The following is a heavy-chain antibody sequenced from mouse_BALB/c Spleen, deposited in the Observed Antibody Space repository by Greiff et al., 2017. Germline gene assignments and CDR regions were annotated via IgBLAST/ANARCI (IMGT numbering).Heavy chain of an antibody. V-gene: IGHV14-3*02. J-gene: IGHJ3*01. CDR3: ARPSLLRLSWFAY. D-gene: IGHD1-2*01. Sequence: VQLQQSGAELVKPGASVKLSCTASGFNIKDTYMHWVKQRPEQGLEWIGRIDPANGNTKYDPKFQGKATITADTSSNTAYLQLSSLTSEDTAVYYCARPSLLRLSWFAYWGQGTLVTVSA. CDR2: IDPANGNT. CDR1: GFNIKDTY.